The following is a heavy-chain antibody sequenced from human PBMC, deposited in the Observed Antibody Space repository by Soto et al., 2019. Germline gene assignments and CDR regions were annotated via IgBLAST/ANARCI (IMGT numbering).Heavy chain of an antibody. CDR2: ISSTGGSA. Sequence: EVQLVESGGGLVQPGGSLRLSCAASGFTFSSYAMHWVRQAPGKGLEYVSAISSTGGSAYYANSVEGRFTISRDNSNTTLYLQMGSLSAEDMSVYYCAGGPGYYFDYWGQGTLVTVSS. CDR1: GFTFSSYA. CDR3: AGGPGYYFDY. V-gene: IGHV3-64*01. J-gene: IGHJ4*02.